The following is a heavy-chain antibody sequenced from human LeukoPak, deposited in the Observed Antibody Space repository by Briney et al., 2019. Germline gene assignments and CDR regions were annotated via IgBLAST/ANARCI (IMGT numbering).Heavy chain of an antibody. CDR2: IIPIFGTA. CDR3: ARCLTYYYDSSAGYYFDY. CDR1: GGTFSSYA. J-gene: IGHJ4*02. D-gene: IGHD3-22*01. V-gene: IGHV1-69*13. Sequence: SVKVSCKASGGTFSSYAISWVRQAPGQGLEWMGGIIPIFGTANYAQKFQGRVTITADESTSTAYMELSSLRSEDTAAYYCARCLTYYYDSSAGYYFDYWGQGTLVTVSS.